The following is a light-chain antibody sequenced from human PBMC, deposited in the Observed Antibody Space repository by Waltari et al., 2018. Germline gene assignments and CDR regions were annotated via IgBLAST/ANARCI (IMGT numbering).Light chain of an antibody. CDR1: QSVSRA. Sequence: EIVLTQSPDTLSLSPGERATLSCRASQSVSRALAWYQQKPGQAPRLLIYAASTRSTGVPDRFSGSGSGTDFSLTISRLDPEDFAVYYCQQYVNLPVTFGQGTKVEI. CDR3: QQYVNLPVT. V-gene: IGKV3-20*01. CDR2: AAS. J-gene: IGKJ1*01.